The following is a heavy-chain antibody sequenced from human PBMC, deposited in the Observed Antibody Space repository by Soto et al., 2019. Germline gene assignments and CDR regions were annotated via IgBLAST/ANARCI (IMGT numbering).Heavy chain of an antibody. CDR1: GDTFAFYS. V-gene: IGHV1-69*02. CDR2: INPILSMS. D-gene: IGHD3-10*01. J-gene: IGHJ4*02. CDR3: ATSYGSGYRAFDY. Sequence: QFQLVQSGAEVKRPGSPVKVSCKASGDTFAFYSINWVRQAPGLGLEGMGRINPILSMSNYAQRFQGRVTMTPDKSTSTAYMVLNSLRSEDTAMYYCATSYGSGYRAFDYWGQGALVTVSS.